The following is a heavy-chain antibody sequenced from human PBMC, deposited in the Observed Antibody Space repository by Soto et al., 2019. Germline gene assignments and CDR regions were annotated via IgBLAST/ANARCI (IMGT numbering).Heavy chain of an antibody. J-gene: IGHJ5*02. CDR1: GGSISSYY. CDR2: IYYSGST. Sequence: SETLSLTCTVSGGSISSYYWSWIRQPPGKGLEWIGYIYYSGSTNYNPSLKSRVTISVDTSKNQFSLKLSSVTAADTAVYYCARGSNDFWSGYRGMNWFDPWGQGTLVTGSS. D-gene: IGHD3-3*01. CDR3: ARGSNDFWSGYRGMNWFDP. V-gene: IGHV4-59*01.